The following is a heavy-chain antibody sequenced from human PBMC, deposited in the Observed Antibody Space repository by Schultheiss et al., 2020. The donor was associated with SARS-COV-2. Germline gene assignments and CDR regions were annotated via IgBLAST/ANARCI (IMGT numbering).Heavy chain of an antibody. Sequence: SETLSLTCAVYGGSFSGYYWSWIRQPPGKGLEWIGEINHSGSTNYNPSLKSRVTISVDTSKNQFSLKVSSVTAADTAVYYCARSRIAARPTPARDYYYYGMDVWGQGTTVTVSS. CDR2: INHSGST. CDR3: ARSRIAARPTPARDYYYYGMDV. V-gene: IGHV4-34*01. CDR1: GGSFSGYY. D-gene: IGHD6-6*01. J-gene: IGHJ6*02.